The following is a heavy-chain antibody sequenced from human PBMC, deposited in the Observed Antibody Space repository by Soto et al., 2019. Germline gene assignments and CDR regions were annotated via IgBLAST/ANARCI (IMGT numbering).Heavy chain of an antibody. Sequence: PSETLSLTCFISGGSFSNDYWTWIRQSPGKGLEWIGYILHTGITDYNPSVKSRVTISIDKSRNLLSLNLTSVTAADTAVYYCARDRYFYDSRGYYRTLDSWGQGTLVTVSS. D-gene: IGHD3-22*01. CDR1: GGSFSNDY. V-gene: IGHV4-59*01. J-gene: IGHJ5*01. CDR2: ILHTGIT. CDR3: ARDRYFYDSRGYYRTLDS.